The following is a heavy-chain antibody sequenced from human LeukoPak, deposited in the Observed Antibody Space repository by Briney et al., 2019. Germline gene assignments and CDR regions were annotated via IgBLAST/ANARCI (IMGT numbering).Heavy chain of an antibody. CDR2: IKDDGSDK. CDR1: GFTFSNYW. J-gene: IGHJ4*02. V-gene: IGHV3-7*01. D-gene: IGHD6-19*01. CDR3: ARDPVAGAAQFDY. Sequence: GGSLRLSCEASGFTFSNYWMSWVRQAPGKGLEWVANIKDDGSDKYYVDSVKGRFTISRDNAKNTLYLQMNSLRAEDTAVYYCARDPVAGAAQFDYWGQGTLVTVSS.